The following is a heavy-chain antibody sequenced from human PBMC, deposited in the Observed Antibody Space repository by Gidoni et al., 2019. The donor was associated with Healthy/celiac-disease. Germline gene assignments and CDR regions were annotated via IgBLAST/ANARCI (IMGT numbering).Heavy chain of an antibody. Sequence: EVQLVESGGGLVQPGGSLRISCAACGFTVSSNYMSWVRQAPGKGLAWVSVIYSGGSTYYADSVKGRFTISRDNSKNTLYLQMNSLRAEDTAVYYCARGGRGSGYNYCMDVWGQGTTVTVSS. CDR2: IYSGGST. CDR3: ARGGRGSGYNYCMDV. D-gene: IGHD2-15*01. V-gene: IGHV3-66*01. J-gene: IGHJ6*02. CDR1: GFTVSSNY.